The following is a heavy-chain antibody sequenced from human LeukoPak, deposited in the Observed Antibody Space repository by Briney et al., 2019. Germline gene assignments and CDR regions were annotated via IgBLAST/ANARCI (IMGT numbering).Heavy chain of an antibody. CDR1: GYTFTGYY. CDR3: ARGGFLAARPDLGDDY. Sequence: GAPVKVSCKASGYTFTGYYMHWVRQAPGQGLEWMGWINPNSGGTNYAQKFQGRVTMTRDTSISTAYMELSRLRSDDTAVYYCARGGFLAARPDLGDDYWGQGTLVTVSS. V-gene: IGHV1-2*02. J-gene: IGHJ4*02. D-gene: IGHD6-6*01. CDR2: INPNSGGT.